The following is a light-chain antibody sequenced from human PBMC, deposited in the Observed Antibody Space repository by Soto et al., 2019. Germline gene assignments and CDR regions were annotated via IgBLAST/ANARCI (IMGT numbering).Light chain of an antibody. CDR2: GAS. Sequence: EIVLTQSPGTLSLSPGETATLSCRASQSVSSKYLAWYQQKPGQAPKLLIYGASNRATGIPDRFSGSGSGTDFTLTITRLEPEDFAVYFCQQYGSSPPWTFGQGTNVEIK. CDR3: QQYGSSPPWT. CDR1: QSVSSKY. V-gene: IGKV3-20*01. J-gene: IGKJ1*01.